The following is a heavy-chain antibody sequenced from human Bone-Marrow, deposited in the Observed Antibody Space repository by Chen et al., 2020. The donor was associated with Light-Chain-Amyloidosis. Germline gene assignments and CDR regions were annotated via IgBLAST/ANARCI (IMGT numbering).Heavy chain of an antibody. CDR3: ARRRDGYNFDY. CDR1: GYTFPNSW. J-gene: IGHJ4*02. D-gene: IGHD5-12*01. Sequence: EVQLEQSGPEVKKPGESLKISCKGSGYTFPNSWIGWVRQMPGKGLEWMGVIYPDDPDARYSPSFEGQVTISADKSITTAYLQWRSLKASDTAMYYCARRRDGYNFDYWGQGTLVTVSS. V-gene: IGHV5-51*01. CDR2: IYPDDPDA.